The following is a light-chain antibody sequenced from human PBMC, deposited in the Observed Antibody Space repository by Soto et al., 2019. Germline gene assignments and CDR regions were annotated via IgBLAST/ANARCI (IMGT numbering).Light chain of an antibody. J-gene: IGLJ1*01. V-gene: IGLV2-8*01. CDR2: EVN. CDR1: TSDIGGYDY. Sequence: QSVLTQSASVSGSLGQSITISCTGTTSDIGGYDYVSWYQQHPGKAPKLMIYEVNKRPSGVPDRFSGSKSGNTASLTVSGLQAEDEADYYCSSYAGSSNVFGTGTKLTVL. CDR3: SSYAGSSNV.